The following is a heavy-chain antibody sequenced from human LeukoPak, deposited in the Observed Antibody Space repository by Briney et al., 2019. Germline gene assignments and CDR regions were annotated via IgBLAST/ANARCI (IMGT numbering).Heavy chain of an antibody. CDR3: ARDRSGGRIDY. V-gene: IGHV4-39*07. Sequence: PSETLSLTCTVSGGSISSSSYYWGWIRQPPGKGLEWIGRIYYSGSTYYNPSLKSRVTISIETSKNQFSLKLSSVTAAYSALYYCARDRSGGRIDYWGQGTLVTVSS. J-gene: IGHJ4*02. CDR2: IYYSGST. CDR1: GGSISSSSYY. D-gene: IGHD6-25*01.